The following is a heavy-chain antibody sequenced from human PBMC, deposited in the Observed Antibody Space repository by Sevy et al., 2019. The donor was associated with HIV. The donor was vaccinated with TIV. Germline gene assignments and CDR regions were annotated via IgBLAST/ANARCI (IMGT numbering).Heavy chain of an antibody. D-gene: IGHD5-18*01. CDR2: ISPYNGNT. V-gene: IGHV1-18*04. Sequence: ASVKVSCKASGYTLTSYGISWVRQAPGQGLEWMGWISPYNGNTNYAQKLQGRVTMTTDTPTTTAYMELSGLRDDDTAAYYCARHEKAGYTYGNSFDYWGQGTLVTVSS. CDR3: ARHEKAGYTYGNSFDY. J-gene: IGHJ4*02. CDR1: GYTLTSYG.